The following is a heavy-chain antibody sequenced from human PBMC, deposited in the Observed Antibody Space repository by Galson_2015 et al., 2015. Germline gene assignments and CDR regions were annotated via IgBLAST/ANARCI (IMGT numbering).Heavy chain of an antibody. CDR3: AKDYYGSGSNAAFDI. D-gene: IGHD3-10*01. Sequence: SLRLSCAASGFTFDDCAMHWARQAPGKGLEWVSGISWNSGRIGYADSVKGRFTISRDNAKNSLYLQLNSLRAEDTALYYCAKDYYGSGSNAAFDIWGQGTVVTVSS. CDR1: GFTFDDCA. V-gene: IGHV3-9*01. J-gene: IGHJ3*02. CDR2: ISWNSGRI.